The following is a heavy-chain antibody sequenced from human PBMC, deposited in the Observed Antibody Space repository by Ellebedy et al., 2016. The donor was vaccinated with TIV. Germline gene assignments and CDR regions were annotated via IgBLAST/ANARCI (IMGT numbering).Heavy chain of an antibody. CDR3: ARDRYLGEGIYYGMDV. V-gene: IGHV3-23*01. J-gene: IGHJ6*02. CDR1: GFTFSSFG. D-gene: IGHD3-16*01. CDR2: ITSSDGST. Sequence: GESLKISCAASGFTFSSFGMSWVRQAPGKGLEWVSVITSSDGSTYYADSVKGRFTISRDNSKNTLYLQMNSLRAEDTAVYYCARDRYLGEGIYYGMDVWGQGTTVTVSS.